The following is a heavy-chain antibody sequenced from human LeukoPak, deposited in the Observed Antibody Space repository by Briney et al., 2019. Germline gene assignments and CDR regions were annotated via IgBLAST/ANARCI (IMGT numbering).Heavy chain of an antibody. CDR1: GGSISSSSYY. V-gene: IGHV4-39*07. CDR3: ARIPDYYGSGSYYYYFDY. J-gene: IGHJ4*02. CDR2: IYYSGST. Sequence: SETLSLTCTVSGGSISSSSYYWGWIRQPPGKGLEWIGSIYYSGSTYYNPSLKSRVTISVDTSKNQFSLKLSSVTAADTAVYYCARIPDYYGSGSYYYYFDYWGQGTLVTVSS. D-gene: IGHD3-10*01.